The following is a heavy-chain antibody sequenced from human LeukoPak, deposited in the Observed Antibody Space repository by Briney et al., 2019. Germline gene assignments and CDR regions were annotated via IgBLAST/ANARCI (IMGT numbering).Heavy chain of an antibody. V-gene: IGHV3-9*03. CDR1: GFTFDDYA. J-gene: IGHJ4*02. Sequence: GGSLRLSCAASGFTFDDYAMHWVRQAPGKGLEWVSGISWNSGSIGYADSVKGRFTISRDNAKNSLYLQMNSLRAEDMALYYCAKGGAYDWGFAVDYWGQGTLVTVSS. CDR3: AKGGAYDWGFAVDY. CDR2: ISWNSGSI. D-gene: IGHD7-27*01.